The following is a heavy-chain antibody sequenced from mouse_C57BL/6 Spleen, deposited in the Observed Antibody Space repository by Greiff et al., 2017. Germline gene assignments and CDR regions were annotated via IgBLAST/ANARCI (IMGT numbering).Heavy chain of an antibody. V-gene: IGHV1-82*01. D-gene: IGHD2-1*01. CDR3: ARWGNYELFDY. Sequence: QVQLQQSGPELVKPGASVKISCKASGYAFSSSWMNWVKQRPGKGLEWIGRIYPGDGDTNYNGKFKGKATLTADKSSSTAYMQLSSLTSEDSAVYCCARWGNYELFDYWGQGTTLTVSS. CDR2: IYPGDGDT. J-gene: IGHJ2*01. CDR1: GYAFSSSW.